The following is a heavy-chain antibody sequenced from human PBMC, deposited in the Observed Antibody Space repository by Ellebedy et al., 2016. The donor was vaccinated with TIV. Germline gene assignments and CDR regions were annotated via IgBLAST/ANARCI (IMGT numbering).Heavy chain of an antibody. CDR1: GGSISSYY. CDR2: IIFSGST. V-gene: IGHV4-4*07. D-gene: IGHD6-6*01. CDR3: AREEGARPFDY. J-gene: IGHJ4*02. Sequence: SETLSLXXTVSGGSISSYYWSWIRQSAGKGLEWFGRIIFSGSTNYNPSLKGRVTMSVDTSKNQFSLKLSSVTAADTAVYYCAREEGARPFDYWGQGTLVTVSS.